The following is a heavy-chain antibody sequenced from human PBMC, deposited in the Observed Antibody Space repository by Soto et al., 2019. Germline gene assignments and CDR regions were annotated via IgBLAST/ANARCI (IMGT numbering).Heavy chain of an antibody. V-gene: IGHV4-39*02. J-gene: IGHJ5*02. D-gene: IGHD6-13*01. CDR2: TYYSGST. Sequence: SETLSLTCTVSGGSISSSSYYWGWIRQPPGKGLEWIGSTYYSGSTYYNPSLKSRVTISVDTSKNQFSLKLSSVTAADTAVYYCAIDSSSWSTNNWFDPWGQGTLVTVSS. CDR1: GGSISSSSYY. CDR3: AIDSSSWSTNNWFDP.